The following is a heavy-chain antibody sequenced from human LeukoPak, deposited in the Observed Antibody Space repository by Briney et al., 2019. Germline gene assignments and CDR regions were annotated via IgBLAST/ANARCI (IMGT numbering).Heavy chain of an antibody. D-gene: IGHD4-23*01. CDR1: GFTFSSYW. Sequence: GGSLRLSCAASGFTFSSYWMHWVRQAPGKGLVWVSRINSDGSSTSYADSVKGRFTTSRDNAKNTLYLQMNSLRAEDTAVYYCARADYGGNYYFDYWGQGTLVTVSS. CDR3: ARADYGGNYYFDY. J-gene: IGHJ4*02. V-gene: IGHV3-74*01. CDR2: INSDGSST.